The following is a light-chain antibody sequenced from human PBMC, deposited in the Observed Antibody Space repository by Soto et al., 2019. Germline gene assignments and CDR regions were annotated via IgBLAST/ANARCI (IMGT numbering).Light chain of an antibody. CDR2: LSSDGSH. V-gene: IGLV4-69*01. Sequence: QPVLTQSPSASASLGASVKLTCTLSSVHSSYAIAWHQQQPEKGPRYLMKLSSDGSHSKGDGIPDRFSGSSSGAERYLTISNLQSEDEADYYCQTWDTGARVVFGGGTKVTVL. CDR3: QTWDTGARVV. J-gene: IGLJ2*01. CDR1: SVHSSYA.